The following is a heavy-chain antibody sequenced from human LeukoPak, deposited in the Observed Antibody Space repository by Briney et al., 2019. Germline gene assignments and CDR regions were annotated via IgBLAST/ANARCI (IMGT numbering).Heavy chain of an antibody. Sequence: GGSLRLSCAASGFTFSSYGMHWVRQAPGKGLEWVAFIRYDGSNKYYADSVKGRFTISRDNSKNTLYLQMNSLRAEDTAVYYCASPFRRSSTSCPCDYWGQGTLVTVSS. CDR2: IRYDGSNK. V-gene: IGHV3-30*02. D-gene: IGHD2-2*01. CDR1: GFTFSSYG. J-gene: IGHJ4*02. CDR3: ASPFRRSSTSCPCDY.